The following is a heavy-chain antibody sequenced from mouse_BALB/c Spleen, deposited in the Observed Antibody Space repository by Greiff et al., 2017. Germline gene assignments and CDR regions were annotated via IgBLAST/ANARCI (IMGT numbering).Heavy chain of an antibody. J-gene: IGHJ1*01. D-gene: IGHD1-2*01. CDR3: ARSGLRLPDWYFEV. V-gene: IGHV1S81*02. CDR2: INPSNGRT. CDR1: GYTFTSYW. Sequence: VQLQQPGAELVQPGASVKLSCKASGYTFTSYWMHWVKQRPGQGLEWIGEINPSNGRTNYNEKFKSKATLTVDKSYSTAYMRLSSLTSADSAVYYGARSGLRLPDWYFEVWGAGTTVTVSA.